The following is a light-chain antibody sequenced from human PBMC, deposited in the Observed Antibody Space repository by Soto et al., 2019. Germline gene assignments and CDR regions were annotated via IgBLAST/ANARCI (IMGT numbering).Light chain of an antibody. CDR1: SSDVGGYNY. CDR2: EVS. V-gene: IGLV2-14*03. Sequence: QSALTQPASVSGSPGQSITISCTGTSSDVGGYNYVSWSQQHPGKAHKLLISEVSNRPSGVSNRFSGSKSGNTASLTISGLQADDEADYYCSSYTASSTLLFGTGTKVTVL. CDR3: SSYTASSTLL. J-gene: IGLJ1*01.